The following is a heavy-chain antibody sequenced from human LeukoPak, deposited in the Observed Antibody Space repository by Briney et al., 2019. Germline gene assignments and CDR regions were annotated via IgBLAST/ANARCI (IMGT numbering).Heavy chain of an antibody. Sequence: ASVKVSCKVSGYTLTELSMHWVRQAPGKGLEWMGGFYPEDGETIYAQKFQGRVTMTEDTSTDTAYMELSSLRSEDTAVYYCATDPSWSVQLEPNSYYGMDVWGQGTTVTVSS. V-gene: IGHV1-24*01. D-gene: IGHD1-1*01. CDR2: FYPEDGET. CDR1: GYTLTELS. CDR3: ATDPSWSVQLEPNSYYGMDV. J-gene: IGHJ6*02.